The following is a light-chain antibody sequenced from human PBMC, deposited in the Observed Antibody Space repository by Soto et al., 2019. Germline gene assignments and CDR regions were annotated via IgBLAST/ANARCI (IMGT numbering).Light chain of an antibody. Sequence: QSVLTQPPSASGTPGQRVTISCSGSSSNIGSNTVNWYQQLPGTAPKLFIYSNNQRPSGVPDRFAGSKSVTSASLAISGLQSEDEADYYCAAWDDSLNGVVFGGGTKLTVL. J-gene: IGLJ2*01. CDR2: SNN. CDR1: SSNIGSNT. CDR3: AAWDDSLNGVV. V-gene: IGLV1-44*01.